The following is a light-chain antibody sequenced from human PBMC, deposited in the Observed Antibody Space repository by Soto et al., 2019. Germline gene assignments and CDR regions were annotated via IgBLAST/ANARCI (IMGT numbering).Light chain of an antibody. V-gene: IGLV2-14*01. Sequence: QSVLTQPASVSLSPGQSITISCTGTSSDIGHYNYVSWYQQYPGKAPKLMIYEVNNRPSGVSNRFSGSKSGNTASLTISGLQPEDEADYYCSSYTRNSTYVFGTGTKVTVL. J-gene: IGLJ1*01. CDR1: SSDIGHYNY. CDR2: EVN. CDR3: SSYTRNSTYV.